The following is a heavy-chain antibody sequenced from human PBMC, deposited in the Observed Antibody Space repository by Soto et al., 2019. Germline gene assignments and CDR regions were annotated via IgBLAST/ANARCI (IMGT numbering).Heavy chain of an antibody. D-gene: IGHD6-19*01. V-gene: IGHV3-30-3*01. CDR3: ARDLGGWSDAFDI. Sequence: GGSLRLSCAASGFTFSSYAMHWVRQAPGKGLEWVAVISYDGSNKYYADSVKGRFTISRDNSKNTLYLQMNSLRAEDTAVYYCARDLGGWSDAFDIWGQGTMVTVSS. J-gene: IGHJ3*02. CDR2: ISYDGSNK. CDR1: GFTFSSYA.